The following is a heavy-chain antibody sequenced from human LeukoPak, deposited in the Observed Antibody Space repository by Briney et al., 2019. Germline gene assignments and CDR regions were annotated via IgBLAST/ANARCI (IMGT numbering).Heavy chain of an antibody. CDR3: ARESPQLRGFGYYFDY. V-gene: IGHV3-11*04. D-gene: IGHD3-10*01. CDR1: GFTFSDYY. Sequence: GGSLRLSCAASGFTFSDYYMSWIRQAPGKGLEWVSYISSSGSTIYYADSVKGRFTISRDNAKNSLYLQMNSLRAEDTAVYYCARESPQLRGFGYYFDYWGQGTLVTVSS. CDR2: ISSSGSTI. J-gene: IGHJ4*02.